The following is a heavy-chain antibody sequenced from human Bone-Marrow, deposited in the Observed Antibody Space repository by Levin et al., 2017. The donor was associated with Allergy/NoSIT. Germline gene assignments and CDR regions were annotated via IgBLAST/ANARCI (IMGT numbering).Heavy chain of an antibody. J-gene: IGHJ4*02. CDR1: GFPFSSYW. Sequence: GASVKVSCAASGFPFSSYWMSWVRQAPGKGLEWVATIRQDGIEKLYVDSVKGRFTISRDNAQNSLHLQMNSLRAEDTAVYFCARVSTGSSRDYWGQGTLVTVSS. CDR3: ARVSTGSSRDY. D-gene: IGHD1-1*01. CDR2: IRQDGIEK. V-gene: IGHV3-7*01.